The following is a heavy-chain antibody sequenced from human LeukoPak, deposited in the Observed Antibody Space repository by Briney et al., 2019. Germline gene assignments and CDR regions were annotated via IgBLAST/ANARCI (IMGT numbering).Heavy chain of an antibody. CDR3: AKGPLAAAGSLPPFDY. CDR1: GFTFSSYG. CDR2: ISYDGSNK. Sequence: GGSLRLSCAASGFTFSSYGMHWVRQAPGKGLEWVAVISYDGSNKYYADSVKGRFIISRDNSKNTLYLQMNSLRAEDTAVYYCAKGPLAAAGSLPPFDYWGQGTLVTVSS. V-gene: IGHV3-30*18. J-gene: IGHJ4*02. D-gene: IGHD6-13*01.